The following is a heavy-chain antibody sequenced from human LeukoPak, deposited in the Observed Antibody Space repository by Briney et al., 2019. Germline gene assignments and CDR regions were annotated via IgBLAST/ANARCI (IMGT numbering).Heavy chain of an antibody. Sequence: ASVKVSCKASGYTFTKYYIHWVRQAPGQGLEWMGLINPGGDNTNYAQNFQGRVTMTRDMSTSTVYMELSSLRSEGTAIYYCARIRDGYNDAYDIWGQGTVVTVPS. CDR3: ARIRDGYNDAYDI. CDR2: INPGGDNT. J-gene: IGHJ3*02. V-gene: IGHV1-46*01. CDR1: GYTFTKYY. D-gene: IGHD5-24*01.